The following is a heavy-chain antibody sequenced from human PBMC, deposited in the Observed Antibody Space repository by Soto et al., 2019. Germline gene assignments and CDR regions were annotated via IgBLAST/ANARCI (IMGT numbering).Heavy chain of an antibody. CDR1: GGSLTDHY. Sequence: QVQLQESGPGLVKPSETLSLTCNVSGGSLTDHYWTWIRQPPGKGLEWIGCVFSRGGTYYAPSLKSRVTVSLDTSMNQFSLRLTSMTTADTAVYYCARMRPTGWHDYYFCGMDLWGQGTTVTVSS. CDR3: ARMRPTGWHDYYFCGMDL. CDR2: VFSRGGT. D-gene: IGHD6-19*01. V-gene: IGHV4-59*11. J-gene: IGHJ6*02.